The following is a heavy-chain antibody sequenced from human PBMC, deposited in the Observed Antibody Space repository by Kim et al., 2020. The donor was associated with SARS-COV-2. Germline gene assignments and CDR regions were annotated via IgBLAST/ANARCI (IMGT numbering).Heavy chain of an antibody. CDR3: ARWALVGATTLLYYYYGMDV. D-gene: IGHD1-26*01. CDR2: IKQDGSEK. J-gene: IGHJ6*02. Sequence: GGSLRLSCAASGFTFSSYWMSWVRQAPGKGLEWVANIKQDGSEKYYVDSVKGRFTISRDNAKNSLYLQMNSLRAEDTAVYYCARWALVGATTLLYYYYGMDVWGQGTTVTVSS. CDR1: GFTFSSYW. V-gene: IGHV3-7*01.